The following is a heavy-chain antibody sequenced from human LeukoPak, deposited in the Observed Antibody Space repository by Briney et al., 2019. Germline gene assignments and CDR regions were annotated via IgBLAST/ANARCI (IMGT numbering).Heavy chain of an antibody. D-gene: IGHD3-10*01. J-gene: IGHJ4*02. CDR2: INPNSGGT. CDR3: ARNSGHRLMGITNYFDY. CDR1: GYTFTGYY. V-gene: IGHV1-2*02. Sequence: GASVKVSCKASGYTFTGYYMHWVRQAPGQGLEWMGWINPNSGGTNYAQKLQGRVTMTTDTSTSTAYMELRSLRSDDTAMYYCARNSGHRLMGITNYFDYWGQGTLVTVSS.